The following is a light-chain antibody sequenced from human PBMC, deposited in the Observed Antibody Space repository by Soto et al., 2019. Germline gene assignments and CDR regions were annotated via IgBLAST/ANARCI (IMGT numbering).Light chain of an antibody. CDR2: AVN. Sequence: QSALTQAASVSGSPGQSITISCTGTRSDIGAYHYVSWYQQRPGKVPKVMIYAVNNRPSGISTRFSGPKSGNTASLTISGLQAEDEAVYYCNSYTNSDTVVFGGGTKLTVL. CDR1: RSDIGAYHY. V-gene: IGLV2-14*01. J-gene: IGLJ2*01. CDR3: NSYTNSDTVV.